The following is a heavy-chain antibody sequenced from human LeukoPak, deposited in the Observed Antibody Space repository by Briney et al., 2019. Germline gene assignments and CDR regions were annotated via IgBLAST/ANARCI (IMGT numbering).Heavy chain of an antibody. D-gene: IGHD1-26*01. CDR2: IYYSGST. CDR3: ARARPLEWELHGPYYYYYGMDV. Sequence: SETLSLTCTVSGGSISSSSYYWGWLRQPPGTGLEWIGSIYYSGSTYYNPSLKSRVTISVDTSKNQFSLKLSSVTAADTAVYYCARARPLEWELHGPYYYYYGMDVWGQGTTVTVSS. J-gene: IGHJ6*02. V-gene: IGHV4-39*01. CDR1: GGSISSSSYY.